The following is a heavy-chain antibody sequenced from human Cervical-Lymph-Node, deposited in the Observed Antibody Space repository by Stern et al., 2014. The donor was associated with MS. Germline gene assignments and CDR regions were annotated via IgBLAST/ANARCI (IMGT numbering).Heavy chain of an antibody. J-gene: IGHJ5*02. V-gene: IGHV4-31*03. CDR3: ASRWSGTYYGQNWFDP. CDR1: GGSISSGGHY. Sequence: QLQESGPGLVKPSQTLSLTCTVSGGSISSGGHYWSWIRQHPGKGLEWIGYIYYSGGTFYNPSLKSRVSISLDTSKNQFSLKLSSVTAADTAVYYCASRWSGTYYGQNWFDPWGQGTLVTVSS. CDR2: IYYSGGT. D-gene: IGHD1-26*01.